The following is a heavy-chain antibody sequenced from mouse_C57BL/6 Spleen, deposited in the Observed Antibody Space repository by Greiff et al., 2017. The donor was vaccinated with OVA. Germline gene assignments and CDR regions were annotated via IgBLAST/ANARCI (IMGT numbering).Heavy chain of an antibody. CDR1: GYAFSSSW. CDR3: AREGNYEYFDV. D-gene: IGHD2-1*01. V-gene: IGHV1-82*01. J-gene: IGHJ1*03. CDR2: IYPGDGDT. Sequence: VQVVESGPELVKPGASVKISCKASGYAFSSSWMNWVKQRPGKGLEWIGRIYPGDGDTNYNGKFKGKATLTADKSSSTAYMQLSSLTSEDSAVYFCAREGNYEYFDVWGTGTTVTVSS.